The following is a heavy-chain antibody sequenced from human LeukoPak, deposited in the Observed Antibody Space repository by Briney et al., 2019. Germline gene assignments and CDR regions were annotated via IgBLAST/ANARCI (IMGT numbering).Heavy chain of an antibody. Sequence: ASVKVSCKASGYTFTSYYMHWVRQAPGQGLEWMGIINPSGGSTSYAQKFQGRVTMTRDTSTSTVYMELSSLRSEDTAVYYCASIAAAGTEYYYYGMDVWGQGTTVTVSS. CDR2: INPSGGST. J-gene: IGHJ6*02. V-gene: IGHV1-46*01. CDR1: GYTFTSYY. D-gene: IGHD6-13*01. CDR3: ASIAAAGTEYYYYGMDV.